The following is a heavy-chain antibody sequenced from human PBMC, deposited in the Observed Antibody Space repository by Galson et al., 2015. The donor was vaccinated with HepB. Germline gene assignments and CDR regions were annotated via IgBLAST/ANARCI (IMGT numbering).Heavy chain of an antibody. V-gene: IGHV1-2*02. CDR3: ARGGVYYSESSGYYGTYLDS. J-gene: IGHJ4*02. CDR2: ISANSGGT. Sequence: SVKVSCKASGYIFTAYQIHWVRQAPGHGLEWMGWISANSGGTEFAQNFQGRVTLTRDKSITTAYLDLSSLRSDDTAVYYCARGGVYYSESSGYYGTYLDSWGQGTLVTVSS. CDR1: GYIFTAYQ. D-gene: IGHD3-22*01.